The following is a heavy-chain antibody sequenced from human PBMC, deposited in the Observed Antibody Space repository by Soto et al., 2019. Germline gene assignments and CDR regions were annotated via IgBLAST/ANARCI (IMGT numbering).Heavy chain of an antibody. CDR3: AGGSSIAALERYGAMDYYYYGTDV. V-gene: IGHV3-48*03. CDR1: GFTFSSYE. D-gene: IGHD6-6*01. CDR2: ISSSGSTI. Sequence: GSLRLSCAASGFTFSSYEMNWVRQAPGKGLEWVSYISSSGSTIYYADSVKGRFTISRDNAKNSLYLQMNSLRAEDTAVYYCAGGSSIAALERYGAMDYYYYGTDVWGQGTMVTVSS. J-gene: IGHJ6*02.